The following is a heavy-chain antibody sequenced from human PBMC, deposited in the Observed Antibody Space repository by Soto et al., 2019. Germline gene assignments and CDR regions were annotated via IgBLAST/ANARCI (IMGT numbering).Heavy chain of an antibody. Sequence: GRSLRLSCAASGFTLITAWMNWVRQAPGKGLEWVGRIKSKNDGGTTDYAAPVKGRFTISRDDSKNTVYLQMNSLRTEDTALYYCAADLPGHGGGYEFDYWGQGTPVTVSP. CDR3: AADLPGHGGGYEFDY. J-gene: IGHJ4*01. V-gene: IGHV3-15*07. D-gene: IGHD2-15*01. CDR1: GFTLITAW. CDR2: IKSKNDGGTT.